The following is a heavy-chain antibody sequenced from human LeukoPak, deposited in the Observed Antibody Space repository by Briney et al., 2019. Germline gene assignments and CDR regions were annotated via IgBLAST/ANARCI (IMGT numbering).Heavy chain of an antibody. CDR1: GFTFSSYW. CDR2: INSDGSST. J-gene: IGHJ5*02. Sequence: GGSLRLSCAASGFTFSSYWMHWVRQAPGKGLVWVSRINSDGSSTNYADSVKGRFTISRDNVKNTLYLQMNSLRAEDTAVYYCARGKNDILTGYYNWFDPWGQGTLVTVSS. D-gene: IGHD3-9*01. V-gene: IGHV3-74*01. CDR3: ARGKNDILTGYYNWFDP.